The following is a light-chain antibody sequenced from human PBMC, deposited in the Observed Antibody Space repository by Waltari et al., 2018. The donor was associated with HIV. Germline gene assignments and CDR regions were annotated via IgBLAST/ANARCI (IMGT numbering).Light chain of an antibody. CDR2: RNN. CDR1: SSNIGRTD. V-gene: IGLV1-47*01. J-gene: IGLJ3*02. CDR3: AAWDDSLSGWV. Sequence: QSVLTQPPSTSGTPGPRVTISCSGSSSNIGRTDVYWYQQLPGTAPKLLIYRNNQRPSRVPDRFSGSKSGTSASLAISGLRSEDEADYYCAAWDDSLSGWVFGGGTKLTVL.